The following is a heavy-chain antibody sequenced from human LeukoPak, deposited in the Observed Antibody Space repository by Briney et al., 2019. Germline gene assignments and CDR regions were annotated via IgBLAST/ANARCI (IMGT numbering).Heavy chain of an antibody. V-gene: IGHV3-23*01. CDR3: AKDYGPGIVGTMRAY. Sequence: GGSLRLSCTASGFVFSTYSMSWVRQAPGKGLEWVSSIGGIYVETFYADSVQGRFTISRDNSKNTLYLQLNNLRAEDSAIYYCAKDYGPGIVGTMRAYWGQGTLVTVSS. D-gene: IGHD1-26*01. CDR1: GFVFSTYS. CDR2: IGGIYVET. J-gene: IGHJ4*02.